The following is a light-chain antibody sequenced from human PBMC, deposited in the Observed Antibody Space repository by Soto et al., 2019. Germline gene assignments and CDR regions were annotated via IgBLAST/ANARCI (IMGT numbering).Light chain of an antibody. Sequence: IQMTQSPYSLSASVVDRVTITCGASQGIRNDLGWYQQKPGKAPNLLIYAASTLQSGVPSRFSGSGSGTGFTLTISSLQPEDCATYYCLQDYNYPWTCGQGTKGDIK. CDR2: AAS. CDR1: QGIRND. J-gene: IGKJ1*01. V-gene: IGKV1-6*01. CDR3: LQDYNYPWT.